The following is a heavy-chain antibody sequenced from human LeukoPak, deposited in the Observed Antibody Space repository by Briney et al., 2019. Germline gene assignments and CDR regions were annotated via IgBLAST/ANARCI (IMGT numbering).Heavy chain of an antibody. J-gene: IGHJ4*02. V-gene: IGHV3-30*18. Sequence: GGSLRLSCAASGFTFSNNWMTWVRQAPGKGLEWVAVISYDGSNKYYADSVKGRFTISRDNSKNTLYLQMNSLRAEDTAVYYCAKDLGSSLDYWGQGTLVTVSS. CDR1: GFTFSNNW. CDR3: AKDLGSSLDY. D-gene: IGHD6-19*01. CDR2: ISYDGSNK.